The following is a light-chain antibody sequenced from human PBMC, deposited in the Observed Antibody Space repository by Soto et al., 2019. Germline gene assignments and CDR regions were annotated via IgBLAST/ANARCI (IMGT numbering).Light chain of an antibody. CDR3: QQYNGYWT. CDR2: KAS. V-gene: IGKV1-5*03. J-gene: IGKJ1*01. CDR1: QSISSW. Sequence: DIQMTQSPSTLSASVGDRVTITCRASQSISSWLAWYQQKPGKAPKLLIYKASSLESGVPSRFSGSGSGTEFTLTISSLQPDDFATYYCQQYNGYWTFGPGTKVEIK.